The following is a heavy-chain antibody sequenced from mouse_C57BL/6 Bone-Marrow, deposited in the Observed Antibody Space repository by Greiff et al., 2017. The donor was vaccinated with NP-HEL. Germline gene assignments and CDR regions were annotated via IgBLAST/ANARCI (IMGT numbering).Heavy chain of an antibody. D-gene: IGHD2-2*01. CDR1: GYTFTSYG. CDR2: IYPRSGNT. CDR3: ARSRWLRYFDY. J-gene: IGHJ2*01. V-gene: IGHV1-81*01. Sequence: VQLQESGAELARPGASVKLSCKASGYTFTSYGISWVKQGTGQGLEWIGEIYPRSGNTYYNEKFKGKATLTADKSSSTAYMELRSLTSEDSAVYFCARSRWLRYFDYWGQGTTLTVSS.